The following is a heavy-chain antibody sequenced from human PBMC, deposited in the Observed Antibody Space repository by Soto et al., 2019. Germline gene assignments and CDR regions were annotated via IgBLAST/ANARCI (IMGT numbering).Heavy chain of an antibody. D-gene: IGHD6-13*01. CDR3: ARIASAGRGWDV. Sequence: EVQLVESGGGLVQPGGSLRLSCAASGFTFSNYWMSWVRQAPGKGLEWVGNIKQDGSEKNYVDSVKGRFTISRDNAKNSLFLQMNSLRAEDTAVHYCARIASAGRGWDVWGQGTTVIVSS. CDR2: IKQDGSEK. CDR1: GFTFSNYW. J-gene: IGHJ6*02. V-gene: IGHV3-7*01.